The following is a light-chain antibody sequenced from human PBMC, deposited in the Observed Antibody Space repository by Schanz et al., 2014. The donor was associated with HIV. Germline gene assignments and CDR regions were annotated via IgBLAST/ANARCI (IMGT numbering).Light chain of an antibody. J-gene: IGKJ2*01. CDR1: QSISEW. V-gene: IGKV1-5*03. CDR3: LHYNDFTST. CDR2: EAS. Sequence: DIQMTQSPSTLSASVGDRITITCRASQSISEWLAWYQQKPGQASNLLISEASTLESGVPSRFSGTGSGTEFTLTISSLHPDDFATYFCLHYNDFTSTFGQGTKLEIK.